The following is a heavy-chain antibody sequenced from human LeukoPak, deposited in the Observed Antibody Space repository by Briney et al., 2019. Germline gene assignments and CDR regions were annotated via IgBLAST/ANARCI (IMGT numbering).Heavy chain of an antibody. V-gene: IGHV3-48*04. CDR2: ISSSSTI. J-gene: IGHJ4*02. CDR3: ARDGGYSYDIDY. CDR1: GFTFSSYA. D-gene: IGHD5-18*01. Sequence: GGSLRLSCAASGFTFSSYAMNWVRQAPGKGLEWVSYISSSSTIYYADSVKGRFTISRDNAKNSLYLQMNSLRAEDTAVYYCARDGGYSYDIDYWGQGTLVTVSS.